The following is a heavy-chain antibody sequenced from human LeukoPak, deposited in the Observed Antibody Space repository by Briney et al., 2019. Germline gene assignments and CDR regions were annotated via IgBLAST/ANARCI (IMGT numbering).Heavy chain of an antibody. V-gene: IGHV3-21*01. CDR1: GFTFSSYA. CDR3: ARDFRSEEWELLSAQRPYYFDY. J-gene: IGHJ4*02. Sequence: GGSLRLSCAASGFTFSSYAMHLVRQAPGKGLEWVSSISSSSSYIYYADSVKGRFTISRDNAKNSLYLQMNSLRAEDTAVYYCARDFRSEEWELLSAQRPYYFDYWGQGTLVTVSS. CDR2: ISSSSSYI. D-gene: IGHD1-26*01.